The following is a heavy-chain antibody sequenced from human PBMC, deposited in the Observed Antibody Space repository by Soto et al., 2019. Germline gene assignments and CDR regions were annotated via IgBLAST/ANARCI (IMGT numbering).Heavy chain of an antibody. CDR3: ARENDYVWGSHNWFDP. D-gene: IGHD3-16*01. V-gene: IGHV4-4*07. J-gene: IGHJ5*02. Sequence: PSETLSLTCTVSGGSISSYYWSWIRQPAGKGLEWIGRIYTSGSTNYNPSLKSRVTMSVDTSKNQFSLKLSSVTVADTAVYYCARENDYVWGSHNWFDPWGQGTLVTVSS. CDR2: IYTSGST. CDR1: GGSISSYY.